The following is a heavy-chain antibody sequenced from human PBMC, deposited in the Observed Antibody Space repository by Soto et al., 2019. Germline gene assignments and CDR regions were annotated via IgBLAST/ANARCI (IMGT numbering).Heavy chain of an antibody. D-gene: IGHD6-13*01. CDR2: ISYDGSNK. CDR3: AKGLKIAAAGTMGY. CDR1: GFTFSSYG. Sequence: QVQLVESGGGVVPPGRSLRLSCAASGFTFSSYGMHWVRQAPGKGLEWVAVISYDGSNKYYADSVKGRFTISRDNSKNTLYLQMNSLRAEDTAVYYCAKGLKIAAAGTMGYWGQGTLVTVSS. J-gene: IGHJ4*02. V-gene: IGHV3-30*18.